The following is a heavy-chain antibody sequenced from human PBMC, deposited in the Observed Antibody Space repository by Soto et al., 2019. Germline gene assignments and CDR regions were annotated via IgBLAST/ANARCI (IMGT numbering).Heavy chain of an antibody. CDR3: AREELNCGGDCFVF. V-gene: IGHV3-48*03. CDR1: GFNFNSYE. Sequence: LRLSCEASGFNFNSYEMNWVRQTPGKGLEWISYIGISNSNVYYAGSVKGRFTVSRDNAKNSVYLQMNSLRAEDTAVYHCAREELNCGGDCFVFWGQGTLVTVSS. J-gene: IGHJ4*02. CDR2: IGISNSNV. D-gene: IGHD2-21*01.